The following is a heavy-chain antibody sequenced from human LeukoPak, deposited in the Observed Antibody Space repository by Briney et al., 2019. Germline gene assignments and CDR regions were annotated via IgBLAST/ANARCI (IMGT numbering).Heavy chain of an antibody. CDR3: ARGRFGKIFDY. D-gene: IGHD3-10*01. CDR1: GGPISSYY. CDR2: FYYSGGT. J-gene: IGHJ4*02. V-gene: IGHV4-59*01. Sequence: SETLSLTCTVSGGPISSYYWSWIRQPPGKGLEWIGFFYYSGGTNYNPSLKSRVTISVDTSKNQFSLKLSSVTAADTAVYYCARGRFGKIFDYWGQGTLVTVSS.